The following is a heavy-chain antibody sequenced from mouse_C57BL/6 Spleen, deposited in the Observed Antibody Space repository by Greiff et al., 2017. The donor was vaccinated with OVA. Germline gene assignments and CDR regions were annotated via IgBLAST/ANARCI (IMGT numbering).Heavy chain of an antibody. CDR1: GFTFSSYA. D-gene: IGHD4-1*02. Sequence: EVMLVESGGGLVKPGGSLKLSCAASGFTFSSYAMSWVRQTPEKRLAWVATISDGGSYTYYPDNVKGRFTISRDNAKNNLYLQMSHLKSEDTAMYYCARAVVNWAFDYWGQGTTLTVSS. CDR2: ISDGGSYT. V-gene: IGHV5-4*03. CDR3: ARAVVNWAFDY. J-gene: IGHJ2*01.